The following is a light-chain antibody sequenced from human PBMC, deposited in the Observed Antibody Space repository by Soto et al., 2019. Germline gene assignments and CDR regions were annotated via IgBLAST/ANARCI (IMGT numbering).Light chain of an antibody. CDR2: GAS. Sequence: EIVRTQSPAPLSVSPGERATLSCRASQSVSTNLAWYQQKPGQAPRVLIYGASTRATGIPARFTGSGSGTESTLTISRLQSEDFAVYYCQQYNNWPPSNTFGLGAKLEIK. V-gene: IGKV3-15*01. J-gene: IGKJ2*01. CDR1: QSVSTN. CDR3: QQYNNWPPSNT.